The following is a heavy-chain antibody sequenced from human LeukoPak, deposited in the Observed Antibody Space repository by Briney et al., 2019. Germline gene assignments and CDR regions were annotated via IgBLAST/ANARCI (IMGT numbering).Heavy chain of an antibody. J-gene: IGHJ4*02. CDR1: GGSISSGGCY. D-gene: IGHD3-22*01. V-gene: IGHV4-31*03. Sequence: SQTLSLTCTVSGGSISSGGCYWSWIRQHPGKGLAWIGYIYYSGSTYYNPSLKSRVTISVDTSKNQFSLKLSSVTAADTAVYYCARSGVMIVAPRGYFDYWGQGTLVTVSS. CDR2: IYYSGST. CDR3: ARSGVMIVAPRGYFDY.